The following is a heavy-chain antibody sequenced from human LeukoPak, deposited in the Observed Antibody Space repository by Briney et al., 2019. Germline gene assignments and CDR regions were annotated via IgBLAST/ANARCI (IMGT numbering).Heavy chain of an antibody. CDR2: IKQDGSEK. CDR1: GFTFSSYW. V-gene: IGHV3-7*01. D-gene: IGHD3-3*01. CDR3: ARTDYDFWSGSQGY. J-gene: IGHJ4*02. Sequence: GGSLRLSCAASGFTFSSYWMGWVRQAPGKGLEWVANIKQDGSEKYYVDSVKGRFTISRDNAKNSLYLQMNSLRAEDTAVYYCARTDYDFWSGSQGYWGQGTLVTVSS.